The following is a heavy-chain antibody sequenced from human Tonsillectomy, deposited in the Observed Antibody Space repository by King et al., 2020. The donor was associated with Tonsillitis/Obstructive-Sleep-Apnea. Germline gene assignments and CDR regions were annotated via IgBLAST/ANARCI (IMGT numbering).Heavy chain of an antibody. CDR2: IYPSWST. J-gene: IGHJ5*02. Sequence: VQLQESGPGLVKPSVTLSLTCAVSGGSISSSNWWGWVRQPPGKGLEGIGEIYPSWSTNYNPYLKRRVNISVYKSQDQCSLKLSSVTAADTAVYYCARVAGGEGYCSSTSCYGGTNWFDPWGQGTLVTVSS. V-gene: IGHV4-4*02. CDR3: ARVAGGEGYCSSTSCYGGTNWFDP. CDR1: GGSISSSNW. D-gene: IGHD2-2*01.